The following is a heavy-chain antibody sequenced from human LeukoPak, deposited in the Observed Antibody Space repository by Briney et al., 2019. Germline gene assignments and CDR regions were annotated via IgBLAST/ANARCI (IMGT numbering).Heavy chain of an antibody. D-gene: IGHD6-19*01. CDR2: ISSSGSTI. J-gene: IGHJ4*02. CDR3: ASHSAWYLRSLGY. V-gene: IGHV3-48*03. CDR1: GFTFSSYE. Sequence: PGGSLRLSCAASGFTFSSYEMNWVRQAPGKGLEWVSYISSSGSTIYYADSVKGRFTISRDNAKNSLYLQMNSLRAEDTAVYYCASHSAWYLRSLGYWGQGTLVTVSS.